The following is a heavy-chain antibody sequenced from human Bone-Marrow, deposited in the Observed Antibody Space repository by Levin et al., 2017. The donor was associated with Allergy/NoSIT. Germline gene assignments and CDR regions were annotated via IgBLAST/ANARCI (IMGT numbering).Heavy chain of an antibody. Sequence: GGSLRLSCVASGFSVSSNYMRWLRQAPGEGLEWVSLIYSEGTTDYADSVKGRFTISRDKSKNTLYLQMNSLRVEDTAVYYCARDGGVQVGGDYVGQGTLVTVSS. CDR3: ARDGGVQVGGDY. D-gene: IGHD2-8*02. V-gene: IGHV3-66*01. CDR1: GFSVSSNY. J-gene: IGHJ4*02. CDR2: IYSEGTT.